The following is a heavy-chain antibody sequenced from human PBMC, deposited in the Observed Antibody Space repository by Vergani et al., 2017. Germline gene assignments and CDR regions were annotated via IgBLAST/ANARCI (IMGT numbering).Heavy chain of an antibody. J-gene: IGHJ6*02. D-gene: IGHD3-10*01. CDR2: IHHSGDT. Sequence: QVQLQESGPGLVKPSETLTLTCDVSDSSIMTNPYWGWFRQSPGKGLEWIGCIHHSGDTHYNSSLKSRVSISIVSSSKFSLNLTSVTAADTAIYYCSRQRGSGGFVPTSDFYEMDVWGHGTTVTVSS. CDR1: DSSIMTNPY. V-gene: IGHV4-38-2*01. CDR3: SRQRGSGGFVPTSDFYEMDV.